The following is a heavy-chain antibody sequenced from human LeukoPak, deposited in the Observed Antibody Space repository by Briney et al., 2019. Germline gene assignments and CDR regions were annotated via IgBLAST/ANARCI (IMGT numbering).Heavy chain of an antibody. D-gene: IGHD3/OR15-3a*01. CDR3: AIAGTGYYFYFHS. J-gene: IGHJ4*02. CDR2: IGGTVVTT. CDR1: GFTFSSYA. V-gene: IGHV3-23*01. Sequence: GGSLRLSCAASGFTFSSYAMSWVRQAPGKGLEWVSTIGGTVVTTYYADSVKGRFTISRDTSKNTLYLQMSSLRAEDTAVYYCAIAGTGYYFYFHSWGQGTLVTVSS.